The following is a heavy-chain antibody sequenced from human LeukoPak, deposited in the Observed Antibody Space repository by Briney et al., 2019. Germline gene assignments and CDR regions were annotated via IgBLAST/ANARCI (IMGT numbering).Heavy chain of an antibody. CDR3: TKGWGDY. Sequence: GGSLRLSCTTSGFTFGEFAMSWFRQAPGKGLELVGFIRSEAYGGTTEYVASVKGRFTIPRDDSESLAYLQMNSLKIEDTAVYYCTKGWGDYWGRGALVTVSS. CDR1: GFTFGEFA. V-gene: IGHV3-49*03. CDR2: IRSEAYGGTT. D-gene: IGHD6-19*01. J-gene: IGHJ4*02.